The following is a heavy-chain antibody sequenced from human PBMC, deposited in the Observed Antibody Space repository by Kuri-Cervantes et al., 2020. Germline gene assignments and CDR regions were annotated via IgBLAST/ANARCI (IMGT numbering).Heavy chain of an antibody. Sequence: SETLSLTCTVSGYSISSGYYWGWIRQPPGKGLEWIGSIYHSGSTYYNPSLKSRVTISVDTSKNQFSLKLSSVTAADTAVYYCARDPVTYCSSTSCHGGWFDPWGQGTLVTVSS. V-gene: IGHV4-38-2*02. CDR1: GYSISSGYY. J-gene: IGHJ5*02. CDR3: ARDPVTYCSSTSCHGGWFDP. CDR2: IYHSGST. D-gene: IGHD2-2*01.